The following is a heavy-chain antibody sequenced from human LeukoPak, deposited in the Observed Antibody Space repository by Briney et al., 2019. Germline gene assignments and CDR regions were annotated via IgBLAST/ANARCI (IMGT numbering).Heavy chain of an antibody. CDR1: GGSISSYY. CDR3: ARDSAGGYYYVPDAFDI. Sequence: PSETLSLTCTVSGGSISSYYWSWIRQPPGKGLEWIGYIYYSGSTNYNSSLKSRVTISVDTSKNQFSLKLSSVTAADTAVYYCARDSAGGYYYVPDAFDIWGQGTMVTVSS. J-gene: IGHJ3*02. D-gene: IGHD3-22*01. V-gene: IGHV4-59*01. CDR2: IYYSGST.